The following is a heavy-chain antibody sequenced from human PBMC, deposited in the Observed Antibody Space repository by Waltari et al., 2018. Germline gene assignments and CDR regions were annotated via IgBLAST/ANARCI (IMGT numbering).Heavy chain of an antibody. CDR1: GGSFSGYS. V-gene: IGHV4-34*01. CDR2: INPSGST. Sequence: QVQLQQWGAGLLKPSETLSLSCAVYGGSFSGYSWSWIRQPPAKGLAWIGDINPSGSTRYSPSLRGRVTISEDTYKNQVALMMTSVARADTAVYYGASSAEPGTYCSSSSWAMFYYYYYMEVWGKGTTVTISS. CDR3: ASSAEPGTYCSSSSWAMFYYYYYMEV. D-gene: IGHD2-2*01. J-gene: IGHJ6*03.